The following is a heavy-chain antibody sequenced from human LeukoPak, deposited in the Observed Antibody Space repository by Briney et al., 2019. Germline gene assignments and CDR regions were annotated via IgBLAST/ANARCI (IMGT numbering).Heavy chain of an antibody. CDR1: GFTFSNYA. D-gene: IGHD6-13*01. V-gene: IGHV3-64*01. CDR2: ISNNGRFT. CDR3: ARSAYSSSWYHWAYYYYMDV. Sequence: GGSLRLSCAASGFTFSNYAMHWVRQAPGKGLEYVSAISNNGRFTYYANSVKGRFTISRDNSKNTLYLQMNSLRAEDTAVYYCARSAYSSSWYHWAYYYYMDVWGKGTTVTVSS. J-gene: IGHJ6*03.